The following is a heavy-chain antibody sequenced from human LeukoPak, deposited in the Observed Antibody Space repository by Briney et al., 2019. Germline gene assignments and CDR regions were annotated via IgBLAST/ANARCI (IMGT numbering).Heavy chain of an antibody. V-gene: IGHV3-15*01. CDR3: TAEVLSYYGSGSYYLDY. CDR2: IKSKTDGGTT. Sequence: GGSLRLSCAASGFTFSNAWMSWVREAPGKGLEGVGRIKSKTDGGTTDYAAPVKGRFTISRDDSKNTLYLQMNSLKTEDTAVYYCTAEVLSYYGSGSYYLDYWGQGTLVTVSS. CDR1: GFTFSNAW. J-gene: IGHJ4*02. D-gene: IGHD3-10*01.